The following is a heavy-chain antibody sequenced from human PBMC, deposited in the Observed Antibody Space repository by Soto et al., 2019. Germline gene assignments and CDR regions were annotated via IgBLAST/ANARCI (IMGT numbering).Heavy chain of an antibody. J-gene: IGHJ4*02. D-gene: IGHD2-21*01. CDR1: GYTFSTYI. Sequence: ASVKVSCKTSGYTFSTYILYWMRQAPGQRLEWMGWINVGKGNTKYSEKFQGRVTITRGTSASTAYMELSGLRSEDTAVYYCASGHCDDICYNDYWGQGTLVTVSS. V-gene: IGHV1-3*01. CDR3: ASGHCDDICYNDY. CDR2: INVGKGNT.